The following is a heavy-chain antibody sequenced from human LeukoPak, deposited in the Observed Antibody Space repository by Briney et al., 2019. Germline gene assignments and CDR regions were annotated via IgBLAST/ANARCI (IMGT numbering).Heavy chain of an antibody. CDR2: IYTSGST. J-gene: IGHJ6*04. CDR3: ASTLRYCSSTSCYTGYYYYGMDV. CDR1: GGSISSVSYY. D-gene: IGHD2-2*02. V-gene: IGHV4-61*02. Sequence: SQTLSLTCTVSGGSISSVSYYWSWIRQPAGKGLEWIGRIYTSGSTNCNPSLKRRVTISVDTSKNQFSLKRSSVTAADTAVYYCASTLRYCSSTSCYTGYYYYGMDVWGEGTTVTVSS.